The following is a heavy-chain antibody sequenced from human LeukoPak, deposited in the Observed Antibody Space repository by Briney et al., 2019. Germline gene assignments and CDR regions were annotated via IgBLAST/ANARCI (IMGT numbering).Heavy chain of an antibody. CDR3: AKDHPMIVIFDAFDI. CDR1: GFTFSSYG. J-gene: IGHJ3*02. D-gene: IGHD3-22*01. CDR2: ISSSGGST. Sequence: QPGGSLRLSCAASGFTFSSYGMSWVRQAPGKGLEWVSTISSSGGSTYYADSVKGRFTISRDNSKNTLYLQMDSLRAEDTAVYYCAKDHPMIVIFDAFDIWGQGTMVTVSS. V-gene: IGHV3-23*01.